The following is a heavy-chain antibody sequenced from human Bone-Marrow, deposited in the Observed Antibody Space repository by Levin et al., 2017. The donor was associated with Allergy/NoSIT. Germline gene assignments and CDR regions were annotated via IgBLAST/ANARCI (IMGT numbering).Heavy chain of an antibody. CDR1: GFAFSTSW. Sequence: GESLKISCQCSGFAFSTSWIAWVRQIPGKGLEWVGIIYPEDSGTRYSPSFQGHVTMSADRSISTAFLEWSGLEASDTAVYYCARQAISHFDSWGQGTLVTVSS. CDR3: ARQAISHFDS. V-gene: IGHV5-51*01. CDR2: IYPEDSGT. J-gene: IGHJ4*02.